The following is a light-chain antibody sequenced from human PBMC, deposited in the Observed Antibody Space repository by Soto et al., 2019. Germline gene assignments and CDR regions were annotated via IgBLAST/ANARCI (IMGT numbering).Light chain of an antibody. CDR1: QSVSSY. V-gene: IGKV3-11*01. J-gene: IGKJ4*01. Sequence: ESVLTQSPATLPLSPGERAPLSCRASQSVSSYLAWYQQKPGQAPRLLIYDASTRATGIPARFSGSGSGTDFTLTISSLEPEDFAVYYCQQRSNWPLTFGGGTKVDIK. CDR3: QQRSNWPLT. CDR2: DAS.